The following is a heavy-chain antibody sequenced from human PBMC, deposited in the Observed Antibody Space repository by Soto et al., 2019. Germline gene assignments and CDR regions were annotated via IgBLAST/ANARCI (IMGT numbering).Heavy chain of an antibody. CDR3: ARAPYISGVGRDYYYYGMDV. CDR2: ISYDGSNK. D-gene: IGHD6-19*01. Sequence: QVQLVESGGGVVQPGRSLRLSCAASGFTFSSYAMHWVRQAPGKGLEWVAVISYDGSNKYYADSVKGRFTISRDNSKNTLYLQMNSLRAEDTAVYYCARAPYISGVGRDYYYYGMDVW. V-gene: IGHV3-30-3*01. CDR1: GFTFSSYA. J-gene: IGHJ6*01.